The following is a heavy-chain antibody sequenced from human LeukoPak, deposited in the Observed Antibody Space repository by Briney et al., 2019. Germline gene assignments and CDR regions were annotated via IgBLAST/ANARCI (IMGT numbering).Heavy chain of an antibody. CDR3: AGDSLAYYYDSSGYHDAFDI. V-gene: IGHV1-46*01. Sequence: ASVKVSCKASGYTFTIYYMHWVRQAPGQGLEWMGIINPSGGSTSYAQKFQGRVTMTRDMSTSTVYMELSSLRSEDTAVYYCAGDSLAYYYDSSGYHDAFDIWGQGTMVTVSS. CDR1: GYTFTIYY. D-gene: IGHD3-22*01. J-gene: IGHJ3*02. CDR2: INPSGGST.